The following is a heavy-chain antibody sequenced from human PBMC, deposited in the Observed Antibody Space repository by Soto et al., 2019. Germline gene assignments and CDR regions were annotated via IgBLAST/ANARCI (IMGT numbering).Heavy chain of an antibody. D-gene: IGHD6-13*01. J-gene: IGHJ6*02. CDR3: AFFYCSSCDFYGMYF. CDR1: GGTFSSYT. CDR2: IIAIIGIT. Sequence: SVKVSCKASGGTFSSYTISWVRQAPGQGLEWMGRIIAIIGITNYAQKFQGRVTMTTDTSTSTAYMELRSLRSDDTAVYYCAFFYCSSCDFYGMYFWGQGTTVPVSS. V-gene: IGHV1-69*02.